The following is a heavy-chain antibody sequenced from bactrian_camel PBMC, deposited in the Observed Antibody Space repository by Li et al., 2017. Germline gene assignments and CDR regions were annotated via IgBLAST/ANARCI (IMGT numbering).Heavy chain of an antibody. CDR3: AAESLVGITYWTPICEWSY. CDR2: SYTDGSDS. CDR1: GFTFSSYA. D-gene: IGHD1*01. V-gene: IGHV3S7*01. Sequence: HVQLVESGGGLVQPGGSLRLSCAASGFTFSSYAMSWVRQAPGKGLEWVTSSYTDGSDSNYVDSVRGRFTISRDNAKNMVYLQMNGLKTEDTAVYYCAAESLVGITYWTPICEWSYWGQGTQVTVS. J-gene: IGHJ4*01.